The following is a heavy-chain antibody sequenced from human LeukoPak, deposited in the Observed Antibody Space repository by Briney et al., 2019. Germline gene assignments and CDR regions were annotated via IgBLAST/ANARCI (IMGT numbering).Heavy chain of an antibody. CDR3: ARSYGDYSHFDY. CDR1: GYTFTSYT. J-gene: IGHJ4*02. V-gene: IGHV1-3*01. D-gene: IGHD4-17*01. CDR2: INAGNSNT. Sequence: ASVKVSCKASGYTFTSYTIHWVRQAPGQRLEWMGWINAGNSNTKYSQKLQGRVIITRVTSASTAYMELSSLRSEDTAMYYCARSYGDYSHFDYWGQGTLVTVSS.